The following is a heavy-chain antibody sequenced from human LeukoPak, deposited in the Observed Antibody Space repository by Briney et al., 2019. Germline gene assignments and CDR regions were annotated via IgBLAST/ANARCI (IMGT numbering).Heavy chain of an antibody. V-gene: IGHV4-59*01. J-gene: IGHJ4*02. CDR1: GGSISSYY. CDR3: ARGVTTYDY. Sequence: SETLSLTCTVSGGSISSYYWSWIRQPPGKGLEWIAYIYYSGSTNYNPSLKGRVTISVDTSKNQFSLKLSSVTAADTAVYYCARGVTTYDYWGQGTLVTVSS. D-gene: IGHD4-17*01. CDR2: IYYSGST.